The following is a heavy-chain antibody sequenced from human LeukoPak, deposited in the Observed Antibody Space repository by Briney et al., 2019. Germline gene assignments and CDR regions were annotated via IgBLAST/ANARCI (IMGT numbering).Heavy chain of an antibody. Sequence: PGGSLRLSCAASGIILSSYWMSWVRQAPGKGLEWVAVISYDGSNKYYADSVKGRFTISRDNSKNTLYLQMNSLRAEDTAVYYCARARVVVVAATGILDYWGQGTLVTVSS. CDR2: ISYDGSNK. V-gene: IGHV3-30*03. D-gene: IGHD2-15*01. CDR1: GIILSSYW. CDR3: ARARVVVVAATGILDY. J-gene: IGHJ4*02.